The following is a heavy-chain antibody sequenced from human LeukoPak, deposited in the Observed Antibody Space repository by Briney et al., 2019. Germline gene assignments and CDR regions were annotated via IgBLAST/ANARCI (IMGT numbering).Heavy chain of an antibody. CDR2: ISSSSSYI. D-gene: IGHD2-21*02. Sequence: PGGSLRLSCAASGFTFSSYSMSWVRQAPGKGLEWVSSISSSSSYIYCADSVKGRFTISRDNAKNSLYLQMNSLRAEDTAVYYCASHWDCGGDCVYYFDYWGQGTLVTVSS. CDR1: GFTFSSYS. V-gene: IGHV3-21*01. J-gene: IGHJ4*02. CDR3: ASHWDCGGDCVYYFDY.